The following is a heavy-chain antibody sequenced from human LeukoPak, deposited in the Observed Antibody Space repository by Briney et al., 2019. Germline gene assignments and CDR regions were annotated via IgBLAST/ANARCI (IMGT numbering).Heavy chain of an antibody. V-gene: IGHV1-46*04. CDR2: INPSGDST. Sequence: ASVKVSCKASGYSFTNYYMHWVRQAPGQGLEYMGTINPSGDSTSYAQKLQGRVTMTRDTSTSTLYMELSSLRSEDTAVYYCASDVNWGFDYWGQGTLVTVSS. CDR3: ASDVNWGFDY. J-gene: IGHJ4*02. D-gene: IGHD7-27*01. CDR1: GYSFTNYY.